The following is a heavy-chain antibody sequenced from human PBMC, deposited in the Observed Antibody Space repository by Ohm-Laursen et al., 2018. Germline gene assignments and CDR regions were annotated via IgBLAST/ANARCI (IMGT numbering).Heavy chain of an antibody. CDR2: IYTGGST. J-gene: IGHJ4*02. D-gene: IGHD2-21*02. V-gene: IGHV3-53*01. CDR1: GFTVSSNY. CDR3: VGEGDGTSYQW. Sequence: GSLRLSCAASGFTVSSNYMSWVHQAPGKGLEYVAVIYTGGSTDYANSVKGRFTISRDNSKNTLYLQMNSLRVEDTAVYYCVGEGDGTSYQWWGQGTLVTVSS.